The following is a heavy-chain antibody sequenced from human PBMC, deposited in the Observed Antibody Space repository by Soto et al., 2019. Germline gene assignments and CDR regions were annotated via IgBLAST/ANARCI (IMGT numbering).Heavy chain of an antibody. D-gene: IGHD1-1*01. Sequence: SETLSLTCSVSGGSMRSYYWTWIRQPPGKGLEWIGYISDSGTTNYNPSLKSRVSISVDTAKRQFSLKLTSVTAADTARYYCARDRSDDLNSFDAFDLWGQGTMVTVSS. V-gene: IGHV4-59*01. CDR2: ISDSGTT. CDR1: GGSMRSYY. CDR3: ARDRSDDLNSFDAFDL. J-gene: IGHJ3*01.